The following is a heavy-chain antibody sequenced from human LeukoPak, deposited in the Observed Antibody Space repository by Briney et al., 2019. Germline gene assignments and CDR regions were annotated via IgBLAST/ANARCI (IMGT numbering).Heavy chain of an antibody. D-gene: IGHD4-17*01. V-gene: IGHV3-48*03. J-gene: IGHJ4*02. Sequence: PGASLRLSCAASGFTFSSYEMNCVRQPPGKGLEWVSHISSSGSRIYYADSVKGRFTISRDKAKLSLYLQMNSLRAEGTAVYYCERDENSYGDWVPPLGPGYWGEGTLVTVSS. CDR3: ERDENSYGDWVPPLGPGY. CDR1: GFTFSSYE. CDR2: ISSSGSRI.